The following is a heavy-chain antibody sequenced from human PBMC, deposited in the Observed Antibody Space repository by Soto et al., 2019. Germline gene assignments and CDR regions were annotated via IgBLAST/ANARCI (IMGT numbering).Heavy chain of an antibody. CDR3: AKDYYDSSGPHYLGTTDY. CDR1: GFTFSSYG. CDR2: ISYDGSNK. Sequence: PGGSLRLSCAASGFTFSSYGMHWVRQAPGKGLEWVAVISYDGSNKYYADSVKGRFTISRDNSKNTLYLQMNSLRAEDTAVYYCAKDYYDSSGPHYLGTTDYWGQGTLVTVS. J-gene: IGHJ4*02. V-gene: IGHV3-30*18. D-gene: IGHD3-22*01.